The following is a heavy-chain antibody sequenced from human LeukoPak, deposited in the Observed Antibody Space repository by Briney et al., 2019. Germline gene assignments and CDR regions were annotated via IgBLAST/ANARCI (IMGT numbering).Heavy chain of an antibody. CDR3: AVSSSGYYMDV. J-gene: IGHJ6*03. CDR2: FDPGDGET. D-gene: IGHD6-6*01. CDR1: GYTLTELS. Sequence: ASVKVSSKVSGYTLTELSMHWVRQAPGKGLEWMGGFDPGDGETIYAQKFQGRVTMTEDTSTDTAYMELSSLRSEDTAVYYCAVSSSGYYMDVWGKGTTVTVSS. V-gene: IGHV1-24*01.